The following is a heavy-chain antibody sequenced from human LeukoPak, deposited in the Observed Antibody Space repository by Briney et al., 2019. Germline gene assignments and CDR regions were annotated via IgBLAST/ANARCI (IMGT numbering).Heavy chain of an antibody. Sequence: SETLSLTCTVSGGSISSYYWSWIRQPPGKGLEWIGYIYTSGSTNYNPSLKSRVTISVDTSKNQFSLKLSSVTAADTAVYYCARHVVHYGSGSYSYYYYMDVWGKGTTVTVSS. CDR3: ARHVVHYGSGSYSYYYYMDV. CDR1: GGSISSYY. J-gene: IGHJ6*03. V-gene: IGHV4-4*09. CDR2: IYTSGST. D-gene: IGHD3-10*01.